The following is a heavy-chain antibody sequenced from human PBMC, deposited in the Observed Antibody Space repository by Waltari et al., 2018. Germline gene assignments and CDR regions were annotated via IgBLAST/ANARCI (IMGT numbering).Heavy chain of an antibody. J-gene: IGHJ4*02. V-gene: IGHV4-34*01. D-gene: IGHD1-26*01. CDR2: INHSGST. Sequence: QVQLQQWGAGLLKPSETLSPTCAVYGGSFSGYYWSWIPQPPGKGLEWIGEINHSGSTNYNPSLKSRVTISVDTSKNQFSLKLSSVTAADTAVYYCARGRGSYPTVRRFDYWGQGTLVTVSS. CDR3: ARGRGSYPTVRRFDY. CDR1: GGSFSGYY.